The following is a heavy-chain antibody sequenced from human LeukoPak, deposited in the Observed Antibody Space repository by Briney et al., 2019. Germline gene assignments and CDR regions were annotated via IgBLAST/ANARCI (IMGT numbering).Heavy chain of an antibody. V-gene: IGHV1-2*02. D-gene: IGHD6-13*01. CDR2: INPNSGGT. Sequence: ASVKVSCKASGYTFTGYYIHWVRQAPGQGLEWMGWINPNSGGTNYAQKFQGRVTMPRDTSITTAYMELSGIRSDDTAIYYCARGKLAAPGRTGYNWFDPWGQGTLVTVSS. CDR3: ARGKLAAPGRTGYNWFDP. J-gene: IGHJ5*02. CDR1: GYTFTGYY.